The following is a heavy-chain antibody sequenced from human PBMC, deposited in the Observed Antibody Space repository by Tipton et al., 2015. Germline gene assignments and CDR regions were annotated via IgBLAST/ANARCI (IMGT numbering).Heavy chain of an antibody. V-gene: IGHV4-4*07. CDR3: ARNSMVGDQGLDS. J-gene: IGHJ4*02. CDR2: IQTSGNT. D-gene: IGHD1-26*01. Sequence: TLSLTCTIPGDSISNYFWSWIRQSAGKGLEWIGRIQTSGNTNYNPSLKSRVTMSADTSKNQSSLKLSSVTAADTAVYYCARNSMVGDQGLDSWGQGLLVTVSS. CDR1: GDSISNYF.